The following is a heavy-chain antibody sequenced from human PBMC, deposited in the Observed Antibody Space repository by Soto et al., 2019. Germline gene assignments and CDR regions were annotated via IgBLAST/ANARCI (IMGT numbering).Heavy chain of an antibody. D-gene: IGHD3-22*01. CDR2: IYYSGST. CDR3: ARTDGYYDSSGYCFDY. J-gene: IGHJ4*02. V-gene: IGHV4-31*03. Sequence: SETLSLTCTVSGGSISSGGYYWSWIRQHPGKGLEWIGYIYYSGSTYYNPSLKSRVTISVDTSKNQFSLKLSSVTAADTAVYYCARTDGYYDSSGYCFDYWSQGTLVTVSS. CDR1: GGSISSGGYY.